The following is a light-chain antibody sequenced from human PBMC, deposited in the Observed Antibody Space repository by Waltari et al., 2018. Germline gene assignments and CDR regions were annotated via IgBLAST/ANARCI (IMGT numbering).Light chain of an antibody. J-gene: IGKJ1*01. CDR2: QAS. CDR1: QSVANR. Sequence: DIQMTQSPSTLSASVGDKVTITCRASQSVANRVAWYRQKPGEAPKVLIYQASTLETGVPSRFRGSGSGTEFTLTISRLQPDDFARYYCQQHNNSWTFGQGTTVEVK. CDR3: QQHNNSWT. V-gene: IGKV1-5*03.